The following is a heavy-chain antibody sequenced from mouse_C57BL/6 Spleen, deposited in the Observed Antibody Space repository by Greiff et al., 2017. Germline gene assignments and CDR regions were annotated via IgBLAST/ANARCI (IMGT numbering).Heavy chain of an antibody. V-gene: IGHV2-9-1*01. CDR3: ARIYYGSSYWYFDV. D-gene: IGHD1-1*01. Sequence: VKLVESGPGLVAPSQSLSITCTVSGFSLTSYAISWVRQPPGKGLEWLGVIWTGGGTNYNSALKSRLSISKDNSKSQVFLKMNSLQTDDTARYYCARIYYGSSYWYFDVWGTGTTVTVSS. CDR2: IWTGGGT. CDR1: GFSLTSYA. J-gene: IGHJ1*03.